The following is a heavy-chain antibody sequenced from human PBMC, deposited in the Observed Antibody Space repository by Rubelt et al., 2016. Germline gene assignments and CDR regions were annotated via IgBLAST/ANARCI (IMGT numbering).Heavy chain of an antibody. J-gene: IGHJ4*02. CDR3: ARAHSSSWRSFDY. CDR1: GGSFSGYY. V-gene: IGHV4-34*01. D-gene: IGHD6-13*01. Sequence: QVQLQQWGAGLLKPSETLSLTCAVYGGSFSGYYWSWIRQPPGKGLEWIGEINHSGSTNYNPSLKSRVTISVETAKNRFHLKRGSVTAADTAVYYCARAHSSSWRSFDYWGQGTLVTVSS. CDR2: INHSGST.